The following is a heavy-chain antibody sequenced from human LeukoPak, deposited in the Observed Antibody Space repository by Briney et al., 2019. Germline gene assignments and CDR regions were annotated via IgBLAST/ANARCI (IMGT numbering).Heavy chain of an antibody. J-gene: IGHJ4*02. CDR1: GDSFSSVTDY. CDR3: ARALHSSSWPRFDY. Sequence: SETLSLTCTVSGDSFSSVTDYWAWIRQPPGKGLEWIASGDYSGGTYYNPSLESRVAISADMSKNQFSLKLSSVTAADTAVYYCARALHSSSWPRFDYWGQGTLVTVSS. V-gene: IGHV4-39*07. D-gene: IGHD6-13*01. CDR2: GDYSGGT.